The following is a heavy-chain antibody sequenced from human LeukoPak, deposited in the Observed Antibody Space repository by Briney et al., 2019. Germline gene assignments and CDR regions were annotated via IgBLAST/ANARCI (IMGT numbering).Heavy chain of an antibody. J-gene: IGHJ3*02. V-gene: IGHV4-59*01. D-gene: IGHD5-24*01. CDR3: ARRDDSDAFDI. Sequence: SPTLSLTCTVSARSITTYHYSSVRQPPGKGLEWIGYIDYSGSTNYNPSLKSRVTISLDTSKNQFSLTLSSVTAADTAVYYRARRDDSDAFDIWGQGTMVTVSS. CDR2: IDYSGST. CDR1: ARSITTYH.